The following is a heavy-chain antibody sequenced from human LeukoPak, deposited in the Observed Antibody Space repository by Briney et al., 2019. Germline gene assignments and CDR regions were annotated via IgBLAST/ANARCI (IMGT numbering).Heavy chain of an antibody. J-gene: IGHJ4*02. V-gene: IGHV1-2*02. CDR1: GYTFTDYY. D-gene: IGHD3-22*01. Sequence: GASVKVSCKASGYTFTDYYIHWVRQAPGQGLEWMGWINPHSDGTNYAQKFQGRITLTRDTSITTAYMELRGLRYDDTAVYYCARADRSDWYFGYWGQGTLVTVSS. CDR2: INPHSDGT. CDR3: ARADRSDWYFGY.